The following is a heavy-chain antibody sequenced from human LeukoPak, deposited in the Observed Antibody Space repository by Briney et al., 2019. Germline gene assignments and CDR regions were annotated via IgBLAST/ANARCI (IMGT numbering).Heavy chain of an antibody. CDR1: GFTFNTYA. J-gene: IGHJ6*02. CDR3: AKGDYNNPPPSYYHYGMDV. Sequence: GGSLRLSCAASGFTFNTYAMTWVRQAPGKGLEWVSSISGGSTSTYYADSVKGRFTISRDSSRNTLYLQMNSLKVDDTAVYYCAKGDYNNPPPSYYHYGMDVWGQGTTVTVSS. CDR2: ISGGSTST. V-gene: IGHV3-23*01. D-gene: IGHD4-11*01.